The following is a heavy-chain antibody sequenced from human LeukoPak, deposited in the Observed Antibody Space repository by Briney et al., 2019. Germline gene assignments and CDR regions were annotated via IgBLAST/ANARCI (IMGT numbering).Heavy chain of an antibody. D-gene: IGHD3-22*01. J-gene: IGHJ4*02. Sequence: SETLSLTCTVSGGSISSHHWSWIRQPPGKGLEWIAYLYNSGRTNHNPSLKSRVTISADTSKDQFSLKLSSVTAADTAVYYCARFYFDSSGYYYLDYWGQGTLVTVSS. V-gene: IGHV4-59*11. CDR2: LYNSGRT. CDR3: ARFYFDSSGYYYLDY. CDR1: GGSISSHH.